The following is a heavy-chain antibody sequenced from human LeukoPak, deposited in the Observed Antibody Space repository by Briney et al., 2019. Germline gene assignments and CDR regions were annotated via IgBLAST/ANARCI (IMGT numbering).Heavy chain of an antibody. D-gene: IGHD6-6*01. CDR3: ARSSYSSSSSV. J-gene: IGHJ3*01. V-gene: IGHV3-7*03. Sequence: GGSLRLSCAVSGFTFSGFWMSWSRQAPGKGLEWVASINSDGSEGYYADVVKGRFTISRDNAKNSLYLQINSLRAEDTAVYYCARSSYSSSSSVWGQGTVVTVSS. CDR2: INSDGSEG. CDR1: GFTFSGFW.